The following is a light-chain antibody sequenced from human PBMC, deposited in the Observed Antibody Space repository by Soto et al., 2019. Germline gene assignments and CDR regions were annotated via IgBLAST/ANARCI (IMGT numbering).Light chain of an antibody. CDR2: VGTGGIVG. CDR1: SXXSXYX. Sequence: QTVVTQPPSASASLGASVTLTCXLXSXXSXYXVDWYQQRPGKGPQFVMRVGTGGIVGPKGDGIPDRFSVLGSGLNRYLTIKNIQEEDESDYHCGADHGSGSNFGVVFGGGTKLTVL. V-gene: IGLV9-49*03. CDR3: GADHGSGSNFGVV. J-gene: IGLJ2*01.